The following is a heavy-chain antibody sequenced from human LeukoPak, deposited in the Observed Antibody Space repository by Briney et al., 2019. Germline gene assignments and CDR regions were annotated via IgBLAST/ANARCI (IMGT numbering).Heavy chain of an antibody. D-gene: IGHD6-13*01. V-gene: IGHV4-4*02. CDR1: GGSISSSNW. CDR2: IYHSGST. J-gene: IGHJ4*02. CDR3: ARGYSSSWYGYYFDY. Sequence: PSGTLSLTCAVSGGSISSSNWWSWVRQPPGKGLEWIGEIYHSGSTNYNPSLKSRVTISVDKSKNQFSLKLSSVTAADTAVYYCARGYSSSWYGYYFDYWGQGTLVTVSS.